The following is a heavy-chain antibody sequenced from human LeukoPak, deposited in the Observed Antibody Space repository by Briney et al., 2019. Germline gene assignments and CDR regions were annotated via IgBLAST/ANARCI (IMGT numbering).Heavy chain of an antibody. V-gene: IGHV1-18*01. CDR2: ISAYNGNT. D-gene: IGHD3-3*01. CDR1: GYTFTIYG. CDR3: ARVDHSYYDFWSALPGYWFDP. J-gene: IGHJ5*02. Sequence: ASVTVSFKASGYTFTIYGISWVRQAPGQGLEWMGWISAYNGNTNYAQKLQGRVTMTTDTSTSTAYMELRSLRSDDTAVYYCARVDHSYYDFWSALPGYWFDPWGQGTLVTVSS.